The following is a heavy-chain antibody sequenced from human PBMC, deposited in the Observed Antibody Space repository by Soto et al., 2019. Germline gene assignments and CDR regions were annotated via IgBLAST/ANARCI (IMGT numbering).Heavy chain of an antibody. CDR2: IYTSGST. J-gene: IGHJ5*02. Sequence: SGSMCITSAACGGTVCISVGSLIRQHAGKGLEWIGRIYTSGSTNYNPSLKSRVTMSVDTSKNQFSLKLSSVTAADTAVYYCARDLQLGASGNGFDTRGQATLVTVSS. CDR3: ARDLQLGASGNGFDT. D-gene: IGHD6-6*01. V-gene: IGHV4-4*07. CDR1: GGTVCISV.